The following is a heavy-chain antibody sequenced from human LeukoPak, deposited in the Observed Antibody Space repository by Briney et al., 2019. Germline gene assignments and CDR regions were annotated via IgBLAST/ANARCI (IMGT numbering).Heavy chain of an antibody. CDR3: ASSGICDDFWSCYYGFDY. Sequence: GGSLRLSCAASTLTFTTYWMSWVRQAPGKGLEWVANIKQDGSEKYYVDSVKGRFTISSDNAKNSLYLQMNSLRAEDTAVYYCASSGICDDFWSCYYGFDYWCQGTLVTAAS. D-gene: IGHD3-3*01. CDR2: IKQDGSEK. J-gene: IGHJ4*02. CDR1: TLTFTTYW. V-gene: IGHV3-7*01.